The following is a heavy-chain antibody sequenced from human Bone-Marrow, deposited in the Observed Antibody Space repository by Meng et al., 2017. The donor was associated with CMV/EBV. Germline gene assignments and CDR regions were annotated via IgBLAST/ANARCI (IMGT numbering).Heavy chain of an antibody. CDR3: ARDNFDWLFDY. J-gene: IGHJ4*02. D-gene: IGHD3-9*01. V-gene: IGHV3-48*03. Sequence: LSLTCAASGFTFSSYEMNWVRQAPGKGLEWVSYISSSGSTIYYADSVKGRFTISRDNAKNSLYLQMNSLRAEDTAVYYCARDNFDWLFDYWGQGTLVTVSS. CDR1: GFTFSSYE. CDR2: ISSSGSTI.